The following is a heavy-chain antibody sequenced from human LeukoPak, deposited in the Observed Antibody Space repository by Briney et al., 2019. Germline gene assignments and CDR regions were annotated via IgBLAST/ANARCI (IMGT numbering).Heavy chain of an antibody. J-gene: IGHJ4*02. CDR1: GGTFSSYA. Sequence: GASVKVSCKASGGTFSSYAISWVRQAPGQGLEWMGGIIPIFGTANYAQKFQGRVTITADESTGTAYMELSSLRSEDTAVYYCAYSGEGYGHFDYWGQGTLVTVSS. D-gene: IGHD5-12*01. CDR2: IIPIFGTA. V-gene: IGHV1-69*01. CDR3: AYSGEGYGHFDY.